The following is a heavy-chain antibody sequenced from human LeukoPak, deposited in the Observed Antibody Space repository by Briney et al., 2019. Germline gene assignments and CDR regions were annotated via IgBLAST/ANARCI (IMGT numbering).Heavy chain of an antibody. CDR3: ARDTRSLIDY. Sequence: GGSLRLSCTASGFTFSSYSMNWVRQAPGKGLEWVSYISSSSSTIYYADSVKGRFTISRDNAKNSLYLHMNSLRADDTAVYYCARDTRSLIDYWGQGTLVTVSS. CDR2: ISSSSSTI. J-gene: IGHJ4*02. D-gene: IGHD1-26*01. CDR1: GFTFSSYS. V-gene: IGHV3-48*01.